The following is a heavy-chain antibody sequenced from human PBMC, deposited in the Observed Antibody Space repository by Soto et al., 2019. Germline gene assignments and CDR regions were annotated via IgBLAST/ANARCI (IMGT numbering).Heavy chain of an antibody. Sequence: QVHLVQSGAEMKKPGSSVKVSCKVSGGDLTNSGISWVRQAPGQGLEWMGGIFPLLAMVDYSQKFQGRVTITPDEPTNTAYMALVSLRSEDTAVYYCAKEHGAGFKSWGQGTLVIVSS. CDR1: GGDLTNSG. J-gene: IGHJ4*02. CDR2: IFPLLAMV. CDR3: AKEHGAGFKS. V-gene: IGHV1-69*04. D-gene: IGHD1-26*01.